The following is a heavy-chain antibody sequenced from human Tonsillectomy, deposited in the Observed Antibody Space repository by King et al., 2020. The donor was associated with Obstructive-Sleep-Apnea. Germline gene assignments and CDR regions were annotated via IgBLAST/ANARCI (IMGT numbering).Heavy chain of an antibody. CDR2: IYYSGST. CDR3: AREEATPDFAEYYFDY. J-gene: IGHJ4*02. D-gene: IGHD3-3*01. V-gene: IGHV4-61*01. Sequence: QLQESGPGLVKPSETLSLTCTVSGGSVGSGSYYWSWIRQPPGKGLEWIGYIYYSGSTNYNPSLKSRVTISVDTSKNQFSLKLSSVTAADTAVYYCAREEATPDFAEYYFDYWGQGTLVTVSS. CDR1: GGSVGSGSYY.